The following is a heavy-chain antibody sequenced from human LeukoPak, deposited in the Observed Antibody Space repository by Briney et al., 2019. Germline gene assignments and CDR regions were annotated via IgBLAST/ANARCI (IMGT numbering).Heavy chain of an antibody. J-gene: IGHJ4*02. CDR2: ISSSSSTI. D-gene: IGHD3-10*01. V-gene: IGHV3-48*01. Sequence: GGSLRLSCAASGFTFSSYGMTWVRQAPGKGLEWVSYISSSSSTIYYADSVKGRFTISRDNAKNSLYLQLNSLRAEDTAVYYCAKDTLRFTYYYGSGNTYFDYWGQGTLVTVSS. CDR3: AKDTLRFTYYYGSGNTYFDY. CDR1: GFTFSSYG.